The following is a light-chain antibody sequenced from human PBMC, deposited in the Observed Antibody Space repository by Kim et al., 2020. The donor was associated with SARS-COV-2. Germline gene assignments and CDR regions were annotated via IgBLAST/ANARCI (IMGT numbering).Light chain of an antibody. V-gene: IGLV6-57*04. CDR2: ENK. CDR1: SGSIASNY. J-gene: IGLJ3*02. CDR3: QSYDSSNLV. Sequence: NFMLTQPHSVSESPGKTVTISCTRSSGSIASNYVQWYQQRPGSAPTTVISENKQRPSGVPDRFSGSIDSSSNSASLTISGLKTEDEADYYCQSYDSSNLVFGGGTQLTVL.